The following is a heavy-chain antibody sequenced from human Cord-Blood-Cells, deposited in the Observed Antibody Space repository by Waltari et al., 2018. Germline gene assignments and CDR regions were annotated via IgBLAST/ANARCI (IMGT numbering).Heavy chain of an antibody. J-gene: IGHJ6*03. CDR2: IIPIFGTA. D-gene: IGHD6-13*01. CDR3: ASLSSSWYNYYYYYMDV. Sequence: QVQLVQSGAEVKKPGSSVKVSCKASGGTFSSYAISWVRQAPGQGLEWMGGIIPIFGTANYAQKFQGRVTITADESTSTAYMELSSLRSEDTAVYYCASLSSSWYNYYYYYMDVWGKGTTVTVSS. CDR1: GGTFSSYA. V-gene: IGHV1-69*01.